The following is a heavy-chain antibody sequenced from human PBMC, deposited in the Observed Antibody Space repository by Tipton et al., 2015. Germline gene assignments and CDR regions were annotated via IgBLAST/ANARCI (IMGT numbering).Heavy chain of an antibody. J-gene: IGHJ6*02. D-gene: IGHD3-10*01. CDR2: ISAGGSSI. CDR1: GFSLSSYG. CDR3: AKDYPLITRWRPAMDV. V-gene: IGHV3-23*01. Sequence: GSLRLSCTASGFSLSSYGMTWARQAPGKGLAWVAAISAGGSSIYVADSVKGRFTISRDISKNTLFLQMNSLRAEDTAVYYCAKDYPLITRWRPAMDVWGQGTTVTVSS.